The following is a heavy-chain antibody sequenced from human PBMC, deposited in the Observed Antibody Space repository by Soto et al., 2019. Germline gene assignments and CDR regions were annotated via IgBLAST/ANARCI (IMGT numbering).Heavy chain of an antibody. CDR1: GYAFTNYG. J-gene: IGHJ4*02. CDR2: ISAYNGNT. Sequence: ASVKVSYKASGYAFTNYGITGVRQAPGQGLEWMGYISAYNGNTNYAQKLQGRLTMTTDTSTSTAYMELRSLRSDDTAVYYCARDLGQQLVDYWGQGTLVTVSS. CDR3: ARDLGQQLVDY. D-gene: IGHD6-13*01. V-gene: IGHV1-18*01.